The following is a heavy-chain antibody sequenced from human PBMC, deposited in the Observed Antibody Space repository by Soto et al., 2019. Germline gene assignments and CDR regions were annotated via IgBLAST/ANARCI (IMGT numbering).Heavy chain of an antibody. V-gene: IGHV4-59*08. CDR2: IYYGGST. CDR3: AKSWNLGSLVH. Sequence: SETLSLTCTVSGDSISTDYWSWIRQSPGKGLEWIGFIYYGGSTNYNPSLKSRVTISVDTPKNQFSLKLSSVTAADTAVYYCAKSWNLGSLVHWGQGTLVTVSS. J-gene: IGHJ4*02. CDR1: GDSISTDY. D-gene: IGHD1-7*01.